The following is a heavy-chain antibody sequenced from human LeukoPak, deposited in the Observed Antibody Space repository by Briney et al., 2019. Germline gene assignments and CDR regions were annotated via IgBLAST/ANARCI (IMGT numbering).Heavy chain of an antibody. V-gene: IGHV3-7*01. D-gene: IGHD3-10*01. CDR2: INQDGSEK. J-gene: IGHJ4*02. CDR3: ARAPYGPRTPFDY. CDR1: GITFSVYW. Sequence: SGGSLRLSCAASGITFSVYWMSWVRQPPGKGLEWVANINQDGSEKDYVDSVKGRFTISRDNAKNSLYLQMNSLRTEDTAVYYCARAPYGPRTPFDYWGQGTLVTVSS.